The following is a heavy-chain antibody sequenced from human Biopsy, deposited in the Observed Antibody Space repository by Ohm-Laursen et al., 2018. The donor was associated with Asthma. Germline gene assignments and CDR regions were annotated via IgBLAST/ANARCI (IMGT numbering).Heavy chain of an antibody. Sequence: SSVKVSCKVSGYTFIHYAIHWVRQAPGQRLEWMGWINAGNGNTKYSQKFQGRVTITRDTSASTAYMDLRSLRSEDTAMYYCARTYYDFLTGQVNDVFAIWGQGTMVTVSS. J-gene: IGHJ3*02. CDR2: INAGNGNT. D-gene: IGHD3-9*01. CDR1: GYTFIHYA. CDR3: ARTYYDFLTGQVNDVFAI. V-gene: IGHV1-3*01.